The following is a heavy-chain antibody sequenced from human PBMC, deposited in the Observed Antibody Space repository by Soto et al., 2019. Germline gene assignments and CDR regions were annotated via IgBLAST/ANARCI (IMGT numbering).Heavy chain of an antibody. CDR3: AKQPASIRTFDD. D-gene: IGHD2-2*01. Sequence: HPGGSLRLSCAASGFTFTSYAMNWVRQAPGKGLEWVSTITGGGGGRTNYADSVKGRFTISRDNSKNTLYLQMNSLRAEDTAVYYCAKQPASIRTFDDWGQGDLVTVSS. CDR1: GFTFTSYA. CDR2: ITGGGGGRT. J-gene: IGHJ4*02. V-gene: IGHV3-23*01.